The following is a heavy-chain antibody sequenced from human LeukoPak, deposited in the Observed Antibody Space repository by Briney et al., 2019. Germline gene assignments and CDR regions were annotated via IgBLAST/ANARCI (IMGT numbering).Heavy chain of an antibody. D-gene: IGHD1-26*01. J-gene: IGHJ4*02. V-gene: IGHV4-4*01. CDR1: GGSISGTNW. CDR3: SRESGPFSPFGF. CDR2: ISLRGLT. Sequence: SETLSLTCGVSGGSISGTNWWSWVRQPPGQGLEWTGEISLRGLTNYNPSLRSRLTMSLHESKNQVSLNLTSVTAADTAVYCCSRESGPFSPFGFWGQGTLVSVHS.